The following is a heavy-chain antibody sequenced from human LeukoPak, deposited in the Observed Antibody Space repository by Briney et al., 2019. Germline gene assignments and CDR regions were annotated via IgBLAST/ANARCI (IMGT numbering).Heavy chain of an antibody. CDR2: INPSGGST. D-gene: IGHD4-17*01. V-gene: IGHV1-46*01. CDR3: TTDPFFGDYGDYFDY. CDR1: GYTFTSYY. Sequence: ASVKVSCKASGYTFTSYYKHWVRQAPGQGLEWMGIINPSGGSTSYEQKFQGRVTMTRDTSTSTLYMELSSLRSEDTAVYYCTTDPFFGDYGDYFDYWGQGTLVTVSS. J-gene: IGHJ4*02.